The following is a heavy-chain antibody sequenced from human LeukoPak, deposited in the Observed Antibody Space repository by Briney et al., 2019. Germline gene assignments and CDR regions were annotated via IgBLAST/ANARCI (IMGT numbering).Heavy chain of an antibody. J-gene: IGHJ5*02. CDR3: ARDRDIVVGFDP. D-gene: IGHD2-2*01. CDR2: IYTSGST. Sequence: SETPSLTCTVSGGSISNYYWSWIRQPAGKGLEWIGRIYTSGSTNYNPSLKSRVTMSVDTSKNQFSLKLSSVTAADTAVYYCARDRDIVVGFDPWGQGTLVTVSS. CDR1: GGSISNYY. V-gene: IGHV4-4*07.